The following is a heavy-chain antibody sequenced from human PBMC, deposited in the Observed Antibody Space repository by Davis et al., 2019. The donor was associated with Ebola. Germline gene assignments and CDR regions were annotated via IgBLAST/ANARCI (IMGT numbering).Heavy chain of an antibody. D-gene: IGHD1-26*01. Sequence: SETLSLTCSVSGASISSYYWSWIRQPPGKGLEWIGYIYYSGSTYYNPSLKSRITISVDTSKNQFSLKLSSVTAADTAVYFCARTSIVGTTTTASDIWGQGTKVTVSS. V-gene: IGHV4-59*12. CDR1: GASISSYY. CDR3: ARTSIVGTTTTASDI. CDR2: IYYSGST. J-gene: IGHJ3*02.